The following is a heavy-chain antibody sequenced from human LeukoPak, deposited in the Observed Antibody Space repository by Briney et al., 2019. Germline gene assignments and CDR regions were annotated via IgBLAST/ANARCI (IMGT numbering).Heavy chain of an antibody. Sequence: SETLSLTCTVSGGSISSSSYYWGWIRQPPGKGLEWIGSIYYSGSTYYNPSLKSRVTISVDTSKNQFSLKLSSVTAADTAVYYCARVGFRGQDGGYFDYWGQGTLVTVSS. V-gene: IGHV4-39*07. D-gene: IGHD3-10*01. J-gene: IGHJ4*02. CDR2: IYYSGST. CDR1: GGSISSSSYY. CDR3: ARVGFRGQDGGYFDY.